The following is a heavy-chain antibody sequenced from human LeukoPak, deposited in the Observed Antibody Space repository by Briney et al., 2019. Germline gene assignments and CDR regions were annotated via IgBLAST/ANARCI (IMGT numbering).Heavy chain of an antibody. V-gene: IGHV3-33*06. CDR2: IWYDGSDK. D-gene: IGHD6-25*01. CDR3: AKAYSSGWTYFDY. J-gene: IGHJ4*02. Sequence: PGRSLRLSCAASGXTFSSFGLHWVRQSPGKGLEWVAVIWYDGSDKYYADSVKGRFTISRDNSKDTLYLQMNTLTADDTAMYYCAKAYSSGWTYFDYWGQGALVTVSS. CDR1: GXTFSSFG.